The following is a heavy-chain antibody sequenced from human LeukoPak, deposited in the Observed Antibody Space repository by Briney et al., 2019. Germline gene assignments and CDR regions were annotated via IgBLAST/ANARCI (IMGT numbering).Heavy chain of an antibody. CDR3: ARRYSSGWHPGQAAFDY. V-gene: IGHV4-38-2*01. D-gene: IGHD6-19*01. CDR1: GGSFSGYY. J-gene: IGHJ4*02. CDR2: IYHSGST. Sequence: SETLSLTXAVYGGSFSGYYWGWIRQPPGKGLEWVGSIYHSGSTYYNPSLKSRVTISVDTSKNQFSLKLSSVTAADTAVYYWARRYSSGWHPGQAAFDYWGQGTLVTVSS.